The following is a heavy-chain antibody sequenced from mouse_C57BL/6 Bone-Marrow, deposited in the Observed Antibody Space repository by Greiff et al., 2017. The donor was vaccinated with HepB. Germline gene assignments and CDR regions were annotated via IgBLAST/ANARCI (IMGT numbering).Heavy chain of an antibody. Sequence: QVQLQQSGPELVKPGASVKISCKASGYAFSSSWMNWVKQRPGKGLEWIGRIYPGDGDTNYNGKFKGKATLTADKSSSTAYMQLSSLTSEDSAVYFCARACPIYYGNFYYAMDYWGQGTSVTVSS. D-gene: IGHD2-1*01. CDR3: ARACPIYYGNFYYAMDY. V-gene: IGHV1-82*01. CDR2: IYPGDGDT. CDR1: GYAFSSSW. J-gene: IGHJ4*01.